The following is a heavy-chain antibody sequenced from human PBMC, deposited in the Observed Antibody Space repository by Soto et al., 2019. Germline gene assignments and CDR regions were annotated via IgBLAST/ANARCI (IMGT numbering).Heavy chain of an antibody. D-gene: IGHD3-10*01. Sequence: SVKVSCKASGGTFSSYAISWVRQAPGQGLEWMGGIIPIFGTANYAQKFQGRVTITADKSTSTAYMELSSLRSEDTAVYYCATKGSRRSDPIFDYWGQGTLVTVSS. CDR3: ATKGSRRSDPIFDY. V-gene: IGHV1-69*06. CDR1: GGTFSSYA. J-gene: IGHJ4*02. CDR2: IIPIFGTA.